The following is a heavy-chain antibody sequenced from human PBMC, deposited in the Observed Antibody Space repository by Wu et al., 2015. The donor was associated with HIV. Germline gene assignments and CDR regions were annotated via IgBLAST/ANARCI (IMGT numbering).Heavy chain of an antibody. D-gene: IGHD2-21*02. CDR1: GYTFTGYY. Sequence: QVQLVQSGAEVKEPGASVKVSCKASGYTFTGYYMHWVRQAPGQGLEWMGWINPNSGGTNYAQKFQGRVTMTRDTSISTAYMELSRLRSDDTAVYYCARACGGDCFDAFDIWGQGQWSPSLQ. J-gene: IGHJ3*02. CDR2: INPNSGGT. CDR3: ARACGGDCFDAFDI. V-gene: IGHV1-2*02.